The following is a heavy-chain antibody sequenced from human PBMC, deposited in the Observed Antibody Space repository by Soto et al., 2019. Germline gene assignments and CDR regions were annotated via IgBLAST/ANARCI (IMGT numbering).Heavy chain of an antibody. CDR1: GYTFTSYD. D-gene: IGHD1-26*01. CDR2: MNPNSGNT. J-gene: IGHJ5*02. V-gene: IGHV1-8*01. Sequence: QVQLVQSGAEVKKPGASVKVSCKASGYTFTSYDINWVRQATGQALEWMGWMNPNSGNTGYAQKFQGRVTMTRNTSKSTAYMELSSLRSEDTAVYYCARCYSGSYLNWFDPWGQGTLVTVSS. CDR3: ARCYSGSYLNWFDP.